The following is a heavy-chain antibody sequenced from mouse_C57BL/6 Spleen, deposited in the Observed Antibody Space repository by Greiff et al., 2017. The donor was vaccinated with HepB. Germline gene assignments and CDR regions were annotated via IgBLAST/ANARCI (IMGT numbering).Heavy chain of an antibody. V-gene: IGHV5-17*01. CDR3: ARRRKTYYSNYEDYFDY. Sequence: EVKLEESGGGLVKPGGSLKLSCAASGFTFSDYGMHWVRQAPEKGLEWVAYISSGSSTIYYADTVKGRFTISRDNAKNTLFLQMTSLRSEDTAMYYCARRRKTYYSNYEDYFDYWGQGTTLTVSS. D-gene: IGHD2-5*01. CDR1: GFTFSDYG. CDR2: ISSGSSTI. J-gene: IGHJ2*01.